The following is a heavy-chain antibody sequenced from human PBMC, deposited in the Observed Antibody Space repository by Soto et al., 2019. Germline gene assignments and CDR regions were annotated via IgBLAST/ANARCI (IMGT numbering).Heavy chain of an antibody. D-gene: IGHD3-22*01. CDR2: IYYSGST. CDR3: ARVAFTMIADY. Sequence: SETLSLTCTVSGCSISSGDYYWSWIRQPPGKGLEWIGYIYYSGSTYYNPSLKSRVTISVDTSKNQFSLKLSSVTAADTAVYYCARVAFTMIADYWGQGTLVTVSS. V-gene: IGHV4-30-4*01. CDR1: GCSISSGDYY. J-gene: IGHJ4*02.